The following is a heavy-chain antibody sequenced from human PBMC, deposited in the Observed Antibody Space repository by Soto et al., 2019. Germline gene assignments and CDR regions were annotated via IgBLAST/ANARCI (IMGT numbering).Heavy chain of an antibody. CDR1: GGSIRDYF. J-gene: IGHJ4*02. Sequence: PSETLSLTCTVSGGSIRDYFWTWIRQPPGKGLEWIGYIYYSVRTNYNPSLKSRVSISVDTSKNHFSLQLRSVTAADTAVYYCARVGGDDFGDSGGFDYWGQGTLVTVSS. V-gene: IGHV4-59*01. CDR2: IYYSVRT. D-gene: IGHD4-17*01. CDR3: ARVGGDDFGDSGGFDY.